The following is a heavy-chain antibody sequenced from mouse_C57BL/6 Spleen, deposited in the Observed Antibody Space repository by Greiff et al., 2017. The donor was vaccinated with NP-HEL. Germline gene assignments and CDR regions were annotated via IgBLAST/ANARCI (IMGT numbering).Heavy chain of an antibody. V-gene: IGHV5-17*01. CDR3: ARELGDYFDY. D-gene: IGHD4-1*01. J-gene: IGHJ2*01. CDR1: GFTFSDYG. CDR2: ISSGSSTI. Sequence: EVHLVESGGGLVKPGGSLKLSCAASGFTFSDYGMHWVRQAPEKGLEWVAYISSGSSTIYYADTVKGRFTISRDNAKNTLFLQMTSLRSEDTAMYYCARELGDYFDYWGQGTTLTVSS.